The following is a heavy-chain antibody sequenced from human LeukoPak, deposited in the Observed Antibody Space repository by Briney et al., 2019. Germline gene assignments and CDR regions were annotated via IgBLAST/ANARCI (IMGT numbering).Heavy chain of an antibody. CDR1: GGSLSVYY. V-gene: IGHV3-23*01. D-gene: IGHD5-12*01. CDR2: ISGSGGST. CDR3: AKDLRIVATVNDY. J-gene: IGHJ4*02. Sequence: ETLSLTCAVYGGSLSVYYWSWVRQAPGKGLEWVSAISGSGGSTYYADSVKGRFTISRDNSKNTLYLQMNSLRAGDTAVYYCAKDLRIVATVNDYWGQGTLVTVSS.